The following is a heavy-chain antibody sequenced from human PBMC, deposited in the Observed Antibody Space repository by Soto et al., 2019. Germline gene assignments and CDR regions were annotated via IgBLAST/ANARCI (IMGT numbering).Heavy chain of an antibody. CDR3: ARGPKYSYGVFDY. V-gene: IGHV3-33*01. Sequence: GGSLRLSCAASGFTFSSYGMHWVRQAPGKGLELVAVIWYEGSNKYYADSVKGRFTISRDNSKNTLYLQMNSLRAEDTAVYYCARGPKYSYGVFDYWGQGTLVTVSS. CDR1: GFTFSSYG. D-gene: IGHD5-18*01. CDR2: IWYEGSNK. J-gene: IGHJ4*02.